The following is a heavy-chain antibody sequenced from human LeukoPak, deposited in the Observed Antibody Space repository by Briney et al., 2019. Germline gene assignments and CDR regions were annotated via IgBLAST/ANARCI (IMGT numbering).Heavy chain of an antibody. D-gene: IGHD2-21*02. CDR1: GMKVGSHD. J-gene: IGHJ4*02. CDR2: IRGSGGTT. V-gene: IGHV3-23*01. Sequence: GGSLRLSCAVSGMKVGSHDMTWVRRAPGKGPEWVSTIRGSGGTTHYADSVKGRFIISRDKSKSTVDLEMTGLRGDDTAIYYCAKVTVTSLIEFWGQGALVVVSS. CDR3: AKVTVTSLIEF.